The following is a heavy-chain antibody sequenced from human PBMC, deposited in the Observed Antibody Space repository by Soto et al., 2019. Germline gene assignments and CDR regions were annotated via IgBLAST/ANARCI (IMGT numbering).Heavy chain of an antibody. CDR2: ISYDGSNK. Sequence: GGSLRLSCAASGFTFSSYGMHWVRQAPGKGLEWVAVISYDGSNKYYADSVKGRFTISRDNSKNTLYLQMNSLRAEDTAVYYCAKDPLPNYDFWSGYPRAGYFDYWGQGTLVTVSS. CDR3: AKDPLPNYDFWSGYPRAGYFDY. D-gene: IGHD3-3*01. J-gene: IGHJ4*02. V-gene: IGHV3-30*18. CDR1: GFTFSSYG.